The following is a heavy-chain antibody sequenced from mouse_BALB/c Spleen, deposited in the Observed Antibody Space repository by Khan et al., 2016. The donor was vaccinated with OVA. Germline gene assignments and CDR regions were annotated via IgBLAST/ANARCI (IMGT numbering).Heavy chain of an antibody. J-gene: IGHJ1*01. V-gene: IGHV3-5*02. CDR2: IYYSGTI. CDR1: GISITTGNYR. CDR3: ARDDGSLYWYFEV. D-gene: IGHD1-1*01. Sequence: EVQLVESGPGLVKPSQTVSLTCTVTGISITTGNYRWSWIRQFPGNKLEWIGNIYYSGTITYNPSLTSRTTITRDTSKSQFFLEMNSLTAEDTATYFCARDDGSLYWYFEVWGAGTTVTVSS.